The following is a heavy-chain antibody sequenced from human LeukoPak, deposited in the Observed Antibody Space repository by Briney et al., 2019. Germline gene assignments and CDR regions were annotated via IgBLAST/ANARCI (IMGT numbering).Heavy chain of an antibody. CDR2: ISAYNGNT. J-gene: IGHJ4*02. D-gene: IGHD3-10*01. V-gene: IGHV1-18*01. CDR3: ARRAGSGSYFLYYFDY. Sequence: ASVKVSCKASGCTFTSYVINWVRQAPGQGLEWMGWISAYNGNTNYAQKLQGRVTMTTDTSTSTAYMELRSLRSDDTAVYYCARRAGSGSYFLYYFDYWGQGTLVTVSS. CDR1: GCTFTSYV.